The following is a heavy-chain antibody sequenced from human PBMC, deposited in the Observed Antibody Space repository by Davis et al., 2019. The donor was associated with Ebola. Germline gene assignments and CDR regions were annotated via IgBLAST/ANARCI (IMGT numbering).Heavy chain of an antibody. CDR3: ARDLRWFGELLTSYFDY. Sequence: GGSLRLSCAASGLTFSSSAMHRVRQAPGKGLEWVAVISYDGSNKYYADSVKGRFTISRDNSKNTLYLQMNSLRAEDTAVYYCARDLRWFGELLTSYFDYWGQGTLVTVSS. CDR1: GLTFSSSA. D-gene: IGHD3-10*01. J-gene: IGHJ4*02. V-gene: IGHV3-30-3*01. CDR2: ISYDGSNK.